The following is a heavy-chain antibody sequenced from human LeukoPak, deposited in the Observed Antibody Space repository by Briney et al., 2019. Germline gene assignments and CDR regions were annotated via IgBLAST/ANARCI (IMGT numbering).Heavy chain of an antibody. CDR1: GFTFSSYA. D-gene: IGHD5-12*01. V-gene: IGHV3-30*04. CDR2: ISYDGSNK. CDR3: AKDENIVATSSPFDY. J-gene: IGHJ4*02. Sequence: GGSLRLSCAASGFTFSSYAMHWVRQAPGKGLEWVAVISYDGSNKYYADSVKGRFTISRDNSKNTLYLQMNSLRAEDTAVYYCAKDENIVATSSPFDYWGQGTQVTVSS.